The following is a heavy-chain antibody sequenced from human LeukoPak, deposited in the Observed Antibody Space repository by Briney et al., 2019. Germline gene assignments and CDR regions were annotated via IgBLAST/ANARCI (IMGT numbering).Heavy chain of an antibody. CDR1: GYTFNTYF. CDR3: ATTSGYTSSGWEPGQVAYFYYYMDV. Sequence: ASVKVSCKASGYTFNTYFMHWVRQAPGQGLEWVGIINPSGGSTTYAQKFQGRVIMTRDTSTSTVYMELSSLRSEDTAVYYCATTSGYTSSGWEPGQVAYFYYYMDVWGKGTTVTVSS. D-gene: IGHD6-19*01. CDR2: INPSGGST. J-gene: IGHJ6*03. V-gene: IGHV1-46*02.